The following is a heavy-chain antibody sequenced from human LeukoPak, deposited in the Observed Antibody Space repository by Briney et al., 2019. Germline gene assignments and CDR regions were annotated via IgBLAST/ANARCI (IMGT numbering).Heavy chain of an antibody. CDR2: IKSKTDGGTT. CDR3: TTDSLYDYVWGSYRSNP. CDR1: GFNFDNFW. V-gene: IGHV3-15*01. J-gene: IGHJ5*02. D-gene: IGHD3-16*02. Sequence: GGSLRLSCAASGFNFDNFWMSWVRQAPGKGLEWVGRIKSKTDGGTTDYAAPVKGRFTISRDDSKNTLYLQMNSLKTEDTAVYYCTTDSLYDYVWGSYRSNPWGQGTLVTVSS.